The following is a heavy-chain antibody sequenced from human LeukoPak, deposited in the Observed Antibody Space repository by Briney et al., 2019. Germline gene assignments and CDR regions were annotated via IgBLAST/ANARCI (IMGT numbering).Heavy chain of an antibody. CDR2: ISGSGGST. Sequence: PGGSLRLSCAASGFTFSSYAMSWVRQAPGKGLEWVSAISGSGGSTYYADSVKGRFTISRDNSKNTLYLQMNSLRAEDTAVYYCAKSSTWSRYYFDSWGQETLVTVSS. CDR3: AKSSTWSRYYFDS. V-gene: IGHV3-23*01. D-gene: IGHD2-2*01. J-gene: IGHJ4*02. CDR1: GFTFSSYA.